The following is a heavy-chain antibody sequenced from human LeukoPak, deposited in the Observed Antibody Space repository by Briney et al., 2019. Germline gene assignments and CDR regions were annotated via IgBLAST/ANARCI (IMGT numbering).Heavy chain of an antibody. Sequence: GASVKVSCKASGYTFTSYDINWVRQATGQGLEWMGWMNPNRGNTGYAQKFQGRVTITRNTSISTAHMELRSLRSEDTAVYYCARGIVVVPAATRRDHYRDVWGKGTTVTVSS. CDR1: GYTFTSYD. V-gene: IGHV1-8*03. CDR2: MNPNRGNT. J-gene: IGHJ6*03. CDR3: ARGIVVVPAATRRDHYRDV. D-gene: IGHD2-2*01.